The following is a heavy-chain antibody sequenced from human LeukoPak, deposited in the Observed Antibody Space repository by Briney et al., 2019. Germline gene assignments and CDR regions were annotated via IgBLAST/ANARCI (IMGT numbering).Heavy chain of an antibody. CDR1: GFTVSTNY. CDR3: AKVPKLPSISMIRGVRVPYYMDV. Sequence: PGGSLRLSCAASGFTVSTNYVSWVRQAPGKGLEWVSVIYRHGGTAYADSVQGRFSISRDNSKNTVDLQMNSLRAEDTAVYYCAKVPKLPSISMIRGVRVPYYMDVWGKGTTVTISS. D-gene: IGHD3-10*01. V-gene: IGHV3-66*01. CDR2: IYRHGGT. J-gene: IGHJ6*03.